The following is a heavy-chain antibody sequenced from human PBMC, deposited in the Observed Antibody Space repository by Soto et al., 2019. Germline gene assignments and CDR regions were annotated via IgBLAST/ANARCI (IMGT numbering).Heavy chain of an antibody. CDR2: IYSGGST. J-gene: IGHJ6*02. CDR1: GFTVTNNY. V-gene: IGHV3-66*01. CDR3: ARDYGGNSGPYYYYAMDV. Sequence: EVQLVESGGGLVQPGGSLRLSCAASGFTVTNNYMTWVRQAPGKGLEWLSVIYSGGSTYYADSVKGRFTISRDNSKKTLYLQMNSLRAEDTAVYYCARDYGGNSGPYYYYAMDVWGQGTTVTVSS. D-gene: IGHD4-17*01.